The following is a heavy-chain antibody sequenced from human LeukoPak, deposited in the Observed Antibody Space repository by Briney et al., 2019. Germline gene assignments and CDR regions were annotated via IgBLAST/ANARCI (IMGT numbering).Heavy chain of an antibody. D-gene: IGHD5-18*01. CDR3: ARVGGYSYGYYYYYYMDV. CDR2: IYTSGST. J-gene: IGHJ6*03. Sequence: SETLSLTCTVSGGSISSGSYYWSWIRQPAGKGLEWIGRIYTSGSTNYNPSPKSRVTISVDTSKNQFSLKLSSVTAADTAVYYCARVGGYSYGYYYYYYMDVWGKGTTVTVSS. CDR1: GGSISSGSYY. V-gene: IGHV4-61*02.